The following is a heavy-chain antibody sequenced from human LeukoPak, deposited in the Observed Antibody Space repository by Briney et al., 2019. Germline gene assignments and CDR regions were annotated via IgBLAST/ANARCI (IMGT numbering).Heavy chain of an antibody. Sequence: VASVNVSCKASGFTFTSSTMQWVRHARGQRLEWIGWIVVGNGNTSYAQILQERVTITRDMSTSTAYMELSSLRSEDTAVYYCAATRVGATIEGVDGALDIWGQGTMVTVSS. D-gene: IGHD1-26*01. J-gene: IGHJ3*02. V-gene: IGHV1-58*02. CDR2: IVVGNGNT. CDR1: GFTFTSST. CDR3: AATRVGATIEGVDGALDI.